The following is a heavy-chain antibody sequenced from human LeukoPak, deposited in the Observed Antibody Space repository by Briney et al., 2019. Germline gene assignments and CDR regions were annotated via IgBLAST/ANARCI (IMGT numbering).Heavy chain of an antibody. Sequence: ASVKVSCKASGYTFTSYGISWVRQAPGQGLEWMGWISAYNGNTNYAQKLQGRVTMTTDTSTSTAHMELRSLRSDDTAVYYCARVTAAGREEYYFDYWGQGTLVTVSS. CDR1: GYTFTSYG. D-gene: IGHD6-13*01. CDR2: ISAYNGNT. V-gene: IGHV1-18*04. J-gene: IGHJ4*02. CDR3: ARVTAAGREEYYFDY.